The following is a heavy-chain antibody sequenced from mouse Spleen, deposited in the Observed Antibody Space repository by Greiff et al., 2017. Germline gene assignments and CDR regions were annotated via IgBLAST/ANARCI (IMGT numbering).Heavy chain of an antibody. V-gene: IGHV1-39*01. Sequence: VQLKESGPELVKPGASVKISCKASGYSFTDYNMNWVKQSNGKSLEWIGVINPNYGTTSYNQKFKGKATLTVDQSSSTAYMQLNSLTSEDSAVYYCARAGYYYGSRRAWFAYWGQGTLVTVSA. CDR1: GYSFTDYN. CDR2: INPNYGTT. J-gene: IGHJ3*01. D-gene: IGHD1-1*01. CDR3: ARAGYYYGSRRAWFAY.